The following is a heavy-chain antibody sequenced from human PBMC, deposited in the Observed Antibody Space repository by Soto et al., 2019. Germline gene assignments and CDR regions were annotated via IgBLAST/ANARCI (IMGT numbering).Heavy chain of an antibody. J-gene: IGHJ5*02. CDR3: ASMPMGRDGYFDWFDP. Sequence: PGESLKISCAASGLTFRSYWMHWVRQAPGKGLVWVSSISSSSSYIYYADSVKGRFTISRDNAKNSLYLQMNSLRAEDTAVYYCASMPMGRDGYFDWFDPWGQGTLVTVSS. V-gene: IGHV3-21*01. CDR1: GLTFRSYW. CDR2: ISSSSSYI. D-gene: IGHD5-12*01.